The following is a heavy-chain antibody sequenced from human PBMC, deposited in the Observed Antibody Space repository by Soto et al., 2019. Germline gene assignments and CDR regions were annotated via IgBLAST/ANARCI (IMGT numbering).Heavy chain of an antibody. D-gene: IGHD6-19*01. V-gene: IGHV4-4*07. CDR2: IYTSGST. CDR1: GGSISSYY. CDR3: ARGSSGWQYNWFDP. J-gene: IGHJ5*02. Sequence: QVQLQESGPGLVKPSETLSLTCTVSGGSISSYYWSWIRQPAGKGLEWIGRIYTSGSTNYNPSLKSRVTMSVDTSKNQFSLKLSFVTAADTAVYYCARGSSGWQYNWFDPWGQGTLVTVSS.